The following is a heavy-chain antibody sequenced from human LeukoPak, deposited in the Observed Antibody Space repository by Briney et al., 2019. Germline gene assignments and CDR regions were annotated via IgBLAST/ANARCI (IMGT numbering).Heavy chain of an antibody. J-gene: IGHJ4*02. Sequence: EASVKVSCKASGYTFTSYDINWVRQATGQGLEWMGWMNPNSGSTGYAQKFQGRVTITRNTSISTAYMELSGLRSEDTAVYYCARGRSTGYPHYFEYWGQGTLVTVSS. D-gene: IGHD5-12*01. CDR1: GYTFTSYD. V-gene: IGHV1-8*03. CDR2: MNPNSGST. CDR3: ARGRSTGYPHYFEY.